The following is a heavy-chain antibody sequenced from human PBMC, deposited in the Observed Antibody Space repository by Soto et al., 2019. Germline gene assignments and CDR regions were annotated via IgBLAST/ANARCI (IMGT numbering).Heavy chain of an antibody. V-gene: IGHV3-23*01. Sequence: SLRLSCAASGFTFSSYAMSWVRQAPGKGLEWVSAISGSGGSTYYADSVKGRFTISRDNSKNTLYLQMNSLRAEDTAVYYCAKDYYDFWSGYRYYFDYWGQGTLVTVSS. J-gene: IGHJ4*02. CDR2: ISGSGGST. CDR3: AKDYYDFWSGYRYYFDY. CDR1: GFTFSSYA. D-gene: IGHD3-3*01.